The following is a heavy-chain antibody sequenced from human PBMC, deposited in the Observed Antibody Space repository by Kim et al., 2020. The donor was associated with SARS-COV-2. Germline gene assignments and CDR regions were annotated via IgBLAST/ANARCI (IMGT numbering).Heavy chain of an antibody. Sequence: GGSLRLSCAASGFTFSSYGMHWVRQAPGKGLEWVAVISYDGSNKYYADSVKGRFTISRDNSKNTLYLQMNSLRAEDTAVYYCAKIPIAAPTHSDYWGQGTLVTVSS. V-gene: IGHV3-30*18. D-gene: IGHD6-13*01. J-gene: IGHJ4*02. CDR3: AKIPIAAPTHSDY. CDR2: ISYDGSNK. CDR1: GFTFSSYG.